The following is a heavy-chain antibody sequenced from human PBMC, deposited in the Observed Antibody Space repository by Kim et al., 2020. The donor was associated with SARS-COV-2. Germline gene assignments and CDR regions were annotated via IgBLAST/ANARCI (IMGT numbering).Heavy chain of an antibody. V-gene: IGHV1-3*01. CDR2: IDVANTNT. J-gene: IGHJ4*02. CDR3: ARDGRSVDYYFDY. CDR1: GYTFTSYC. Sequence: ASVKVSCKASGYTFTSYCLHWVRQAPGQSFEWMGWIDVANTNTHYSENFQGRVTISRDTSATTVYIELSSLRSEDTAVYYCARDGRSVDYYFDYWGQGTLVTVSS.